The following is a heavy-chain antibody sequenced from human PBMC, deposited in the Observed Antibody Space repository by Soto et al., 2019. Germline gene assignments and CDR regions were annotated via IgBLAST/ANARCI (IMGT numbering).Heavy chain of an antibody. CDR1: GFTFSSYG. D-gene: IGHD1-1*01. V-gene: IGHV3-30*03. J-gene: IGHJ5*02. Sequence: PGGSLRLSCAASGFTFSSYGMHWVRQAPGKGLEWVAVISYDGSNKYYADSVKGRFTISRDNSMNTLYLQMNSLRAEDTAVYYCAAQRGFYPWGQGTLVTVSS. CDR3: AAQRGFYP. CDR2: ISYDGSNK.